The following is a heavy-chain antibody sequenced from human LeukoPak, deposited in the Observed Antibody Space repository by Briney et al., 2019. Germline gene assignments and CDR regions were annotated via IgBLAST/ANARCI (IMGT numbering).Heavy chain of an antibody. Sequence: ASVKVSCKASGYTFTSYAMHWVRQAPGQRHEWMGWINAGNGDTKYSQKFQGRVTITWDTSASTVHMELSSLRSEDTAVYYCARNLVGKTDFDYWGQGTLVTVSS. J-gene: IGHJ4*02. D-gene: IGHD6-19*01. V-gene: IGHV1-3*01. CDR1: GYTFTSYA. CDR3: ARNLVGKTDFDY. CDR2: INAGNGDT.